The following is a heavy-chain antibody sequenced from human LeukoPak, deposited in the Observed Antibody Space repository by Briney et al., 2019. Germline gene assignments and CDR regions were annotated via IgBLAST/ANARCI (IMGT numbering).Heavy chain of an antibody. CDR1: GYTFTSYG. Sequence: ASVKVSCKASGYTFTSYGISWVRQAPEQGLEWMGWISAYNGNTNYAQKLQGRVTMTTDTSTSTAYMELRSLRSDDTAVYYCARDTMVRGVMMTWGQGTLVTVSS. J-gene: IGHJ5*02. D-gene: IGHD3-10*01. CDR2: ISAYNGNT. V-gene: IGHV1-18*01. CDR3: ARDTMVRGVMMT.